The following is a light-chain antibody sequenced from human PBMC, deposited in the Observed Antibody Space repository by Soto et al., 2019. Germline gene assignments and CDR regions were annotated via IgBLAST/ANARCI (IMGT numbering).Light chain of an antibody. J-gene: IGLJ1*01. CDR3: SSYTSSSTYA. CDR1: SSDIGAYNY. V-gene: IGLV2-14*03. Sequence: LTQPRSVSGSPGQSVTISCSGTSSDIGAYNYVSWYQHHPGKAPKLIIFDVSNRPSGVSNRFSGSKSGYTASLTISGLQAEDEADYYCSSYTSSSTYAFGTGTKVTVL. CDR2: DVS.